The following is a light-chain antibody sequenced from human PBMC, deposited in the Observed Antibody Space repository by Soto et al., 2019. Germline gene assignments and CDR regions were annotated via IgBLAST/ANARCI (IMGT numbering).Light chain of an antibody. CDR1: QILLHGDGTTR. CDR3: MQRIALPRT. V-gene: IGKV2D-29*02. CDR2: QVS. J-gene: IGKJ1*01. Sequence: DIVTTQSPLSLSVTPGQPGSISCKSSQILLHGDGTTRLYWYLQRPGQSPQLLIYQVSNRFSGVPERFTGSRSWKYFILTISRVEVEDVGVCYCMQRIALPRTLGPGTKVDIK.